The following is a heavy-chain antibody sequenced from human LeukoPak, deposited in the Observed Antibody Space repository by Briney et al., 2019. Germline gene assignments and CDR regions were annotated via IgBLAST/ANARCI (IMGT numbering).Heavy chain of an antibody. CDR2: IYYSGST. Sequence: SETLSLTCTVSGGSISSYYWSWIRQPPGKGLEWIGYIYYSGSTNYNPSLKSRVTISVDTSKNQFSLKLSSVTAADTAVYYCARDSPEQRVRTVFDYWGQGTLVTVSS. CDR3: ARDSPEQRVRTVFDY. D-gene: IGHD4/OR15-4a*01. J-gene: IGHJ4*02. V-gene: IGHV4-59*01. CDR1: GGSISSYY.